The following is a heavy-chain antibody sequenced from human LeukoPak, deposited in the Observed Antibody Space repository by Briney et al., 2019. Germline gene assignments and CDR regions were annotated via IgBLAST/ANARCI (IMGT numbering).Heavy chain of an antibody. CDR3: AKVKYSYGSGIVDY. CDR1: GFTFSSYG. D-gene: IGHD5-18*01. CDR2: IWYDGSNK. J-gene: IGHJ4*02. Sequence: GGSLRFSCAASGFTFSSYGMHWVRQAPGKGLEWVAVIWYDGSNKYYADSVKGRFTISRDNSKNTLYLQMNSLRAEDTAVYYCAKVKYSYGSGIVDYWGQGTLVTVSS. V-gene: IGHV3-33*06.